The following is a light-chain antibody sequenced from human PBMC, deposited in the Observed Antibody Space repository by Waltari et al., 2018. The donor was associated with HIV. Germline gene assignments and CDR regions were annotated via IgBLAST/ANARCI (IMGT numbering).Light chain of an antibody. CDR2: GVN. J-gene: IGLJ1*01. CDR3: ASYRGISNPYV. CDR1: SSDMSEYSY. Sequence: QSALTQPPSASGSPGQSITISCTGTSSDMSEYSYVSWYQHHPGRAPKLIIFGVNELPSGVPDRFSGSRSGYSASLTVSGLQAEDEADYYCASYRGISNPYVFGTGTKVTVL. V-gene: IGLV2-8*01.